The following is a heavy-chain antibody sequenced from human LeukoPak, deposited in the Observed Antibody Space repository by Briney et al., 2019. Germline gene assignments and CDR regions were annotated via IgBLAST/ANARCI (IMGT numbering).Heavy chain of an antibody. J-gene: IGHJ4*02. CDR2: IGIDSGNT. CDR1: GFPFIEYS. Sequence: GGSLRLSCTASGFPFIEYSMNWVRQAPGKGLEWISYIGIDSGNTKYADSVRGRFTISADKAKNSLYLQMNSLRVEDTAVYYCERDHNSAFDNWGQGTLVSVAS. V-gene: IGHV3-48*01. CDR3: ERDHNSAFDN. D-gene: IGHD1-1*01.